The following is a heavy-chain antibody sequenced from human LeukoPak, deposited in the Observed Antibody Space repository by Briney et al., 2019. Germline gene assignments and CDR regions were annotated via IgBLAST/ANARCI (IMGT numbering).Heavy chain of an antibody. CDR3: ARGSADYDFWSGDYFDY. V-gene: IGHV3-21*01. J-gene: IGHJ4*02. D-gene: IGHD3-3*01. Sequence: GGSLRLXCAASGFTFSSYSMNWVRKAPGKGLEWVSSISSSSSYIYYADSVKGRFTISRDNAKNSLYLQMNSLRAEDTAVYYCARGSADYDFWSGDYFDYWGQGTLVTVSS. CDR2: ISSSSSYI. CDR1: GFTFSSYS.